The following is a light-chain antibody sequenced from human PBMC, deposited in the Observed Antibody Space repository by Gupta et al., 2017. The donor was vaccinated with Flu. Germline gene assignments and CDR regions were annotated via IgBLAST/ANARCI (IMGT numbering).Light chain of an antibody. Sequence: QSVLTQPPSVSGAPGQRVTISCTGSSSNIGAPYDVHWYQQLPGTAPKLLIYVNTNRPSGIPDRFSGSKSGTSASLAITGPQADDEADYYCQSYDSSLSGYVFGSGTKVTVL. CDR3: QSYDSSLSGYV. CDR2: VNT. J-gene: IGLJ1*01. CDR1: SSNIGAPYD. V-gene: IGLV1-40*01.